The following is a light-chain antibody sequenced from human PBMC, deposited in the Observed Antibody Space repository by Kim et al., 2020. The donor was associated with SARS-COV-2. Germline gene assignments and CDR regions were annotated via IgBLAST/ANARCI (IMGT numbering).Light chain of an antibody. CDR1: SLRNDY. CDR3: NSRDSSGDHVV. CDR2: SKY. Sequence: AVEQTVRPTSQADSLRNDYATWYQQRPGQATVLVLYSKYNRTPGIPDRFSGSASGNTASLTITGAQAEDEADYYCNSRDSSGDHVVFGGGTQLTVL. V-gene: IGLV3-19*01. J-gene: IGLJ3*02.